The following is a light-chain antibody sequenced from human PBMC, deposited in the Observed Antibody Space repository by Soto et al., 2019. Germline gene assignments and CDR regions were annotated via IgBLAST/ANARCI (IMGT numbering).Light chain of an antibody. CDR3: MQALQTPDT. CDR1: QSLLHSNGYNY. V-gene: IGKV2-28*01. Sequence: DIVMTQSPLSLPVTPGEPASISCRSSQSLLHSNGYNYLDWYLQKPGQSPQLMIYLGSNRASGVPDRFSGSGSGTDFTLDISRVEAEDVGVYYGMQALQTPDTFGQGTKLDIK. CDR2: LGS. J-gene: IGKJ2*01.